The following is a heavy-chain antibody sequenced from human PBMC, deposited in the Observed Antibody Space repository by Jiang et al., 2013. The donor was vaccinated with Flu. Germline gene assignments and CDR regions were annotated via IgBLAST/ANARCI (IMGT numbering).Heavy chain of an antibody. CDR2: IFSTGIT. CDR3: ARGGDAAMIAAYYYGMDV. V-gene: IGHV4-59*13. Sequence: PGLVKPSETLSLTCNVTGGSITSFFWSWIRQSPGRGLEWIGYIFSTGITNYNPSLKSRIAMSLETSKNQFSLRLRSVTAADTAVYYCARGGDAAMIAAYYYGMDVWGRGTTVTVSS. CDR1: GGSITSFF. J-gene: IGHJ6*02. D-gene: IGHD5-18*01.